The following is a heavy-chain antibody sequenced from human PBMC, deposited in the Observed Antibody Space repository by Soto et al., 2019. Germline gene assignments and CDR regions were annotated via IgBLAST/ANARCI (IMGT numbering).Heavy chain of an antibody. CDR3: ARPPYYGDNEIFHN. CDR2: IFYSGSA. CDR1: GGSISSRNYY. D-gene: IGHD4-17*01. V-gene: IGHV4-39*01. Sequence: SETLSLTCTVSGGSISSRNYYWGWIRQPPGKGLEWIGSIFYSGSAYYNPSLKSRVTLSVDTSKNQFSLNLTSVTAAVTAVYYCARPPYYGDNEIFHNWAPGTLVTVSS. J-gene: IGHJ4*01.